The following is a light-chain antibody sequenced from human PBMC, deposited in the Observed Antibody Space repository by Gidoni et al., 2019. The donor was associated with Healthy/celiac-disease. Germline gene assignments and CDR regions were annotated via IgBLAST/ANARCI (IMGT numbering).Light chain of an antibody. J-gene: IGLJ2*01. CDR2: EDN. Sequence: FMLTQPHSVSESPGKTVTSSCTRSSGSIASNYVQWYQQRPGSSPTTVIYEDNQRPSGVPDRFSGSIDSSSNSASLTISGLKTEDEADYYCQSYDSSSLVFGGGTKLTVL. V-gene: IGLV6-57*01. CDR3: QSYDSSSLV. CDR1: SGSIASNY.